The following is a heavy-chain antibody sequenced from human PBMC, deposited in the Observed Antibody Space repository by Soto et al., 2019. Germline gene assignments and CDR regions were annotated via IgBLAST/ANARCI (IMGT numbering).Heavy chain of an antibody. CDR3: AKDTGSWWFYDYYYYMDV. CDR1: GFIFSNYA. D-gene: IGHD2-15*01. V-gene: IGHV3-23*01. Sequence: GGSLRLSCAASGFIFSNYAMSWVRQAPGKGLEWVSSISGSGGGTYYGDSVKGRFTISRDNSKNTLYLQMNSLRAEDTAVYYCAKDTGSWWFYDYYYYMDVWGKGTTVTVSS. CDR2: ISGSGGGT. J-gene: IGHJ6*03.